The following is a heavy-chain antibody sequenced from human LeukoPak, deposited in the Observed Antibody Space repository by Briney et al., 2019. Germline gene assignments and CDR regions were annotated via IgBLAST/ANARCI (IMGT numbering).Heavy chain of an antibody. V-gene: IGHV3-30-3*01. CDR3: ARGFIAVAGTSFDY. D-gene: IGHD6-19*01. CDR2: ISYDGSNK. CDR1: GFTFSSYA. J-gene: IGHJ4*02. Sequence: GGSLRLSCAASGFTFSSYAMHWVRQAPGKGLEWVEVISYDGSNKYYADSVKGRFTISRDNSKNTLYLQMNSLRAEDTAVYYCARGFIAVAGTSFDYWGQGTLVTVSS.